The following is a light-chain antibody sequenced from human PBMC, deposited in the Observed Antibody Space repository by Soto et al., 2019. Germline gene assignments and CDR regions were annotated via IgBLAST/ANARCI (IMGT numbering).Light chain of an antibody. CDR2: DFS. CDR1: QSIGDS. V-gene: IGKV1-5*01. CDR3: QQYNSYPWT. Sequence: DIQMTQSPSTLSASVLDRVTITCRASQSIGDSLAWYQQKPGKAPDLLISDFSNLESGVPSRFSGSRSGTEFTLAISSLQPDDFATYYCQQYNSYPWTFGQGTKVDIK. J-gene: IGKJ1*01.